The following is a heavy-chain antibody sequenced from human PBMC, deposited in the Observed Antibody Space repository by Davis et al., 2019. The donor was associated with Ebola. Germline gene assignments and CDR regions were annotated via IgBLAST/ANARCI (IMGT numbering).Heavy chain of an antibody. CDR3: ARAKYSYDEIDY. CDR1: GYTFTSYD. V-gene: IGHV1-18*01. D-gene: IGHD5-18*01. J-gene: IGHJ4*02. Sequence: ASVKVSCKASGYTFTSYDLSWVRQAPGQGLEWMGWITGYNGGTNYEKKLQDRVTMTIDPATDTAYMELSSLRSEDTAVYYCARAKYSYDEIDYWGQGTLVTVSS. CDR2: ITGYNGGT.